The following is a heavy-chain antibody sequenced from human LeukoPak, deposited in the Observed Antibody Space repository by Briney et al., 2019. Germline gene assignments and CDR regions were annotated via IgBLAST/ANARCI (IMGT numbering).Heavy chain of an antibody. CDR3: ASRGADVVVVIAPTPVWYFDL. Sequence: SVKVSCKASGGTFSRSAISWVRQAPGQGLEWMGGINPIFGTAKYAQKFQGRVTITADESTSTAYMEVSSLRSEDTAVYYCASRGADVVVVIAPTPVWYFDLWGRGTLVTVSS. V-gene: IGHV1-69*13. D-gene: IGHD2-15*01. CDR2: INPIFGTA. J-gene: IGHJ2*01. CDR1: GGTFSRSA.